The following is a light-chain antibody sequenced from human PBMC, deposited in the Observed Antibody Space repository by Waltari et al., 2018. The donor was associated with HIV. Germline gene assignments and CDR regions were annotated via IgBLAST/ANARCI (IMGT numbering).Light chain of an antibody. V-gene: IGLV1-51*01. CDR2: DKN. J-gene: IGLJ1*01. CDR3: GTWDSSLRAEV. Sequence: QSVLTQPPSVSAAPGQKVTISCSGSSSNIANNYVSWYQELPGTTPKLLIYDKNKLPSGIPHRFSGSKSGTSATLGITGLQTGDEADYYCGTWDSSLRAEVFGTGTKVTVL. CDR1: SSNIANNY.